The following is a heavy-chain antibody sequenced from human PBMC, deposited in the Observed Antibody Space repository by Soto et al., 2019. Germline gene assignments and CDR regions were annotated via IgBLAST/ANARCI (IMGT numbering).Heavy chain of an antibody. V-gene: IGHV1-3*01. J-gene: IGHJ6*02. Sequence: QVQLVQSGAEVKKPGASVKVSCKASGYTFTSYAMHWVRQAPGQRLEWMGWINAGNGNTKYSQKFQGRVTITRDTSASTAYMELSSLRSEDTAVYHCARGDAAAGWGYYYYGMDVWGQGTTVTVSS. D-gene: IGHD6-13*01. CDR1: GYTFTSYA. CDR3: ARGDAAAGWGYYYYGMDV. CDR2: INAGNGNT.